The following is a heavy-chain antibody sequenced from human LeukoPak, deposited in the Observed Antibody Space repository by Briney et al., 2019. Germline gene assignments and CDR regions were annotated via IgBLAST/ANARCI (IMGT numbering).Heavy chain of an antibody. D-gene: IGHD2-8*01. CDR2: IYYSGST. CDR1: GGSISSYY. V-gene: IGHV4-59*08. CDR3: ARQGFHGLDY. Sequence: SETLSLTCTVSGGSISSYYWSWIRQPPGKGLEWIGYIYYSGSTNYNPSLKSRVTISVDTSKNQFPLKLSSVTAADTAVYYCARQGFHGLDYWGQGTLVTVSS. J-gene: IGHJ4*02.